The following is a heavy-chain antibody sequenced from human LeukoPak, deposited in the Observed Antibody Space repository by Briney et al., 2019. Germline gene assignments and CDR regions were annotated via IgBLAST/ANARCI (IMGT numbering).Heavy chain of an antibody. J-gene: IGHJ6*03. CDR2: IYYSGST. V-gene: IGHV4-39*07. CDR1: GGSISSSSYY. D-gene: IGHD6-19*01. Sequence: PSETLSLTCTVSGGSISSSSYYWGWIRQPPGKGLEWIGSIYYSGSTYYNPSLKSRVTISVDTSKNQFSLKLSSVTAADTAVYFCARTQEAGYSRGRYDSYYYYYMDVWGKGTTVTISS. CDR3: ARTQEAGYSRGRYDSYYYYYMDV.